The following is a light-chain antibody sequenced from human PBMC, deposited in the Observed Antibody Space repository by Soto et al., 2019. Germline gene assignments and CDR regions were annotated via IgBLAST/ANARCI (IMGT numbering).Light chain of an antibody. CDR1: ETINFY. CDR2: DAT. Sequence: DIQMTQSPSSLSASVGGRVTITCRASETINFYLNWYQQKPGEAPKLLISDATRLHSGVPPRFTCSGSGTDFALTISGLQPEDFASYYCQQSYRIPQTCGQGTKVEI. V-gene: IGKV1-39*01. CDR3: QQSYRIPQT. J-gene: IGKJ1*01.